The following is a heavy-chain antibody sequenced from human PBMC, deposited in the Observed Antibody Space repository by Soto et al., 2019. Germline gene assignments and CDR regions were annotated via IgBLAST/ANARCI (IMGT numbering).Heavy chain of an antibody. Sequence: ASVKVSCKASGYTFTSYYMHCVRQAPGQGLEWMGIINPSGGSTSYAQKFQGRVTMTRDTSTSTVYMELSSLRSEDTAVYYCASENSSSWYGYYFDYWGQGTLVTVSS. D-gene: IGHD6-13*01. CDR1: GYTFTSYY. CDR2: INPSGGST. J-gene: IGHJ4*02. V-gene: IGHV1-46*01. CDR3: ASENSSSWYGYYFDY.